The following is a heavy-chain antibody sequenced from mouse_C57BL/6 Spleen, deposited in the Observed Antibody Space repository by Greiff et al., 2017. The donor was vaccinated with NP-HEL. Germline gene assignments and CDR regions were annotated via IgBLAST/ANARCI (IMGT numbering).Heavy chain of an antibody. D-gene: IGHD6-1*01. Sequence: DVKLVESEGGLVQPGSSMKLSCTASGFTFSDYYMAWVRQVPEKGLEWVANINYDGSSTYYLDSLKSRFIISRDNAKNILYLQMSSLKSEDTATYYCARDTTRSYFDYWGQGTTLTVSS. CDR2: INYDGSST. CDR3: ARDTTRSYFDY. CDR1: GFTFSDYY. J-gene: IGHJ2*01. V-gene: IGHV5-16*01.